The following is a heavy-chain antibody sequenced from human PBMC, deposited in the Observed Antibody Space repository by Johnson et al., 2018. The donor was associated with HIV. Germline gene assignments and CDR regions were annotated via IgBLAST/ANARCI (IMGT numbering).Heavy chain of an antibody. CDR2: ISSGADT. Sequence: VQLVESGGGVVQPGRSLRLSCAASGFTVSSNYMTWVRQAPGKGLEWVSVISSGADTWYAGSVTGRFTISRDNSKNTLYLQMNSLRAEDTAVYYCARGCRDGYTCDAFDIWGQGTLVTVSS. D-gene: IGHD5-24*01. CDR1: GFTVSSNY. V-gene: IGHV3-66*01. CDR3: ARGCRDGYTCDAFDI. J-gene: IGHJ3*02.